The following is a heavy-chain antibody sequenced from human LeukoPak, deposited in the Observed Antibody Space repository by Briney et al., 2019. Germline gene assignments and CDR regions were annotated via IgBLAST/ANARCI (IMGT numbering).Heavy chain of an antibody. J-gene: IGHJ4*02. Sequence: GGSLRLSCAASGFIFSTYSINWVRQASGKGLEWVSHISSSSSSIYYADSVKGRFSISRDNAKNSLYLQMNSLRDEDTAVYYCARSGYGSRWYFFDHWGQGTLVTVSS. CDR1: GFIFSTYS. CDR3: ARSGYGSRWYFFDH. V-gene: IGHV3-48*02. D-gene: IGHD6-13*01. CDR2: ISSSSSSI.